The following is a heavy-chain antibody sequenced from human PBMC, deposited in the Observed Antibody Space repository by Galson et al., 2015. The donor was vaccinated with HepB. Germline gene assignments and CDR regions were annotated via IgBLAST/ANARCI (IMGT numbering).Heavy chain of an antibody. CDR2: ISGSGGST. V-gene: IGHV3-23*01. J-gene: IGHJ4*02. CDR3: ARQTPAYFWSARGPNPGAEGFDY. Sequence: SLRLSCAASGFTFSSYAMSWVRQAPGKGLEWVSAISGSGGSTYYADSVKGRFTISRDNSKNTLYLQMNSLRAEDTAVYYCARQTPAYFWSARGPNPGAEGFDYWGQGTLVTVSS. D-gene: IGHD3-3*01. CDR1: GFTFSSYA.